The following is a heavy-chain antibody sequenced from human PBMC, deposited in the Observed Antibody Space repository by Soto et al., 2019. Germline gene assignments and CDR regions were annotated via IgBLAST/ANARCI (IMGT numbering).Heavy chain of an antibody. J-gene: IGHJ5*02. D-gene: IGHD2-2*01. V-gene: IGHV4-31*03. CDR2: ISYSGTT. CDR3: ARCSLVVVPAPGFDP. CDR1: GGSISSGGYY. Sequence: QVQLQESGPGLVKPSETLSLTCTVSGGSISSGGYYWSWIRQHPGKGLEWIGYISYSGTTYYNPSLKSRVTISVDTSKNQFSLKLSSVSAADTALYYCARCSLVVVPAPGFDPWGRGTLVTVSS.